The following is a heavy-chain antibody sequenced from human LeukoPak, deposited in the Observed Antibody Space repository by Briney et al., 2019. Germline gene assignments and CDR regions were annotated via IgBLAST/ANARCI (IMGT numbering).Heavy chain of an antibody. CDR1: GFTFSSYG. CDR3: AISIAVAGTSFDY. Sequence: GGSLRLSCAASGFTFSSYGMSWVRQAPGKGLEWVSAISGSGGSTYYADSVKGRFTISRDNSKNTLYLQMNSLRAEDTAVYYCAISIAVAGTSFDYWGQGTLVTVSS. J-gene: IGHJ4*02. CDR2: ISGSGGST. V-gene: IGHV3-23*01. D-gene: IGHD6-19*01.